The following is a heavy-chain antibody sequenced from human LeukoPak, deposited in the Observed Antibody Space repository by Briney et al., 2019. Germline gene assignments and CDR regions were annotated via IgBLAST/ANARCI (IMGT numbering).Heavy chain of an antibody. CDR2: ISSSSSTI. Sequence: PGGSLRLSCAASGFTFSSYSMTWVRQAPGKGLEWVSYISSSSSTIYYADSVKGRFTISRDNAKNSLYLQMNSLRDEDTAVYYCARAWGYCGGDCYETNDAFDIWGQGTMVTVSS. D-gene: IGHD2-21*01. CDR1: GFTFSSYS. J-gene: IGHJ3*02. V-gene: IGHV3-48*02. CDR3: ARAWGYCGGDCYETNDAFDI.